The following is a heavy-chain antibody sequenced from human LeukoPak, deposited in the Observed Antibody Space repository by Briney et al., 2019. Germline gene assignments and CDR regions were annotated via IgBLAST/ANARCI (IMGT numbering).Heavy chain of an antibody. CDR3: ARECEGYYDSSGYFTLDY. Sequence: ASVKVSCKASGYTFTSYGISWVRQAPGQGLEWMGWISAYSGNTNYAQKLQGRVTMTTDTSTSTAYMELRSLRSDDTAVYYCARECEGYYDSSGYFTLDYWGQGTLVTVSS. CDR2: ISAYSGNT. V-gene: IGHV1-18*01. J-gene: IGHJ4*02. D-gene: IGHD3-22*01. CDR1: GYTFTSYG.